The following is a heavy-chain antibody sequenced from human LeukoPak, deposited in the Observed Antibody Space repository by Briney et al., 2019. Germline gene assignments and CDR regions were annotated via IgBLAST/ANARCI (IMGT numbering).Heavy chain of an antibody. CDR2: INPNSGGT. CDR3: ARVRLLWLGESQLDY. D-gene: IGHD3-10*01. CDR1: GYTFTGYY. V-gene: IGHV1-2*02. J-gene: IGHJ4*02. Sequence: ASVKVSCKASGYTFTGYYMHWVRQAPGQGLERMGWINPNSGGTNYAQKFQGRVTMTRDTSISTAYMELSRLRSDDTAVYYCARVRLLWLGESQLDYWGQGTLVTVSS.